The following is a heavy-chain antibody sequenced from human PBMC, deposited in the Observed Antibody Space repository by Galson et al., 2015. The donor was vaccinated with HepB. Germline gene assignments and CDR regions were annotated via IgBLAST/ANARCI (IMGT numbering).Heavy chain of an antibody. Sequence: ETLSLTCTVSGGSISSYYWSWIRQPAGKGLEWIGRIYTSGSTNYNPSLKSRVTISVDTSKNQFSLKLSSVTAADTAVYYCARDGPSTYDSSGYDIWGQGTMVTVSS. D-gene: IGHD3-22*01. CDR3: ARDGPSTYDSSGYDI. V-gene: IGHV4-4*07. CDR1: GGSISSYY. CDR2: IYTSGST. J-gene: IGHJ3*02.